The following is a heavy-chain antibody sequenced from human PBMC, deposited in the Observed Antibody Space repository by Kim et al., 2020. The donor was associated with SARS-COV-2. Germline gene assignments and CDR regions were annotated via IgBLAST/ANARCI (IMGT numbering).Heavy chain of an antibody. CDR3: AKDKGINDCYYYGMDV. D-gene: IGHD2-8*01. J-gene: IGHJ6*02. Sequence: SVKGRFTITRDNAKNSLYLQMNSLRAEDTAVYYCAKDKGINDCYYYGMDVWGQGTTVTVSS. V-gene: IGHV3-9*01.